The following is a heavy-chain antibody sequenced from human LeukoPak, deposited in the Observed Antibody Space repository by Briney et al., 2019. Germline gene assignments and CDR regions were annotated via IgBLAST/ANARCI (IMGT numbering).Heavy chain of an antibody. Sequence: GGSLRLSCAVSGFTVSRTYMSWVRQAPGKGLEWVSIIYRDGETHYADSVKGRFTISRDNSEDTVDLQMNSLRAEDSALYYCARDVPPYSVSPWGLDVWGQGTTVIVSS. CDR3: ARDVPPYSVSPWGLDV. V-gene: IGHV3-66*01. CDR1: GFTVSRTY. D-gene: IGHD5/OR15-5a*01. CDR2: IYRDGET. J-gene: IGHJ6*02.